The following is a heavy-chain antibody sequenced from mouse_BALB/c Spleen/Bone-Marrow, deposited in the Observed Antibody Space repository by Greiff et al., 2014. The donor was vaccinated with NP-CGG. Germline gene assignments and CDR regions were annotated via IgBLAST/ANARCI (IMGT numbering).Heavy chain of an antibody. CDR2: ISSGSSTI. D-gene: IGHD2-1*01. Sequence: EVNLVESGGGLVQPGGSRKLSCAASGFTFSSFGMHWVRQAPEKGLEWVAYISSGSSTIYYADTVKGRFTISRDNPKNTLFLQMTSLRSEDTAMYYCARSDGNYDYAMDYWGQGTSVTVSS. J-gene: IGHJ4*01. CDR3: ARSDGNYDYAMDY. CDR1: GFTFSSFG. V-gene: IGHV5-17*02.